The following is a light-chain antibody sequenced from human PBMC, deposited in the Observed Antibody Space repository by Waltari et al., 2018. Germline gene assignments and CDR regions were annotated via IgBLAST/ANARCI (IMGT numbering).Light chain of an antibody. V-gene: IGLV2-8*01. CDR2: EVN. J-gene: IGLJ1*01. Sequence: QSALTQPPSPSGPPGQSVTVPCTGPRRHVGGYTLVSWYQQHPGKAHKLTIFEVNKRPSGVPDRFSGSKSGNTASLTVSGLQAEDEADYYCSSYAGSNNFYVFGTGTKVTVL. CDR3: SSYAGSNNFYV. CDR1: RRHVGGYTL.